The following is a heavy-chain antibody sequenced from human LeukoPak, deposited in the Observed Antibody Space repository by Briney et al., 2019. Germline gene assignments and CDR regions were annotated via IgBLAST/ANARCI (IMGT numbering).Heavy chain of an antibody. J-gene: IGHJ2*01. D-gene: IGHD3-22*01. V-gene: IGHV1-69*05. CDR3: ARGEYYDSSGYYPDGWYFDL. CDR1: GGTFSSYA. CDR2: IIPIFGTA. Sequence: ASVKVSCKASGGTFSSYAISWVRQAPGQGLEWMGGIIPIFGTANYAQKFQGRVTITTDESTSTAYMELSSLRSEDTAVYYCARGEYYDSSGYYPDGWYFDLWGRGTLVTVSS.